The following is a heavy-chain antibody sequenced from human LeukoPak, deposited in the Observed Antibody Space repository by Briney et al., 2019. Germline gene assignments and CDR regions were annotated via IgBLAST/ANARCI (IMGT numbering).Heavy chain of an antibody. J-gene: IGHJ4*02. Sequence: PSETLSLTCAVSGSSISSSTYYWGWIRQPPGKGLEWIGSIYYSGSTYYNPSLKSRVTMSVDTSQNQFSLKLSSVTAADTAVYYCARQPGGTSCFDWGQGTLVAVPS. CDR3: ARQPGGTSCFD. CDR2: IYYSGST. CDR1: GSSISSSTYY. D-gene: IGHD2-2*01. V-gene: IGHV4-39*01.